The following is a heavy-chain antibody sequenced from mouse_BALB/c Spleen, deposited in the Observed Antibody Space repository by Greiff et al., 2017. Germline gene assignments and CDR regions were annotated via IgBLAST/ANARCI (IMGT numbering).Heavy chain of an antibody. V-gene: IGHV5-17*02. D-gene: IGHD4-1*01. CDR3: ARYLGLDY. CDR1: GFTFSSFG. CDR2: ISSGSSTI. Sequence: DVHLVESGGGLVQPGGSRKLSCAASGFTFSSFGMHWVRQAPEKGLEWVAYISSGSSTIYYADTVKGRFTISRDNPKNTLFLQMTSLRSEDTAMYYCARYLGLDYWGQGTTLTVSS. J-gene: IGHJ2*01.